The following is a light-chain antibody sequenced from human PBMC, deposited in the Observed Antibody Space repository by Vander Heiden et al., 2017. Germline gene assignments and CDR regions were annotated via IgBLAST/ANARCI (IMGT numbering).Light chain of an antibody. V-gene: IGKV3-11*01. CDR2: EAS. J-gene: IGKJ1*01. CDR1: QSVSSY. CDR3: QHRSGWLPGT. Sequence: EIVLTQSPATLSSSPGEGATPSCRASQSVSSYLAWYQHKPGQAPRLLIYEASSRATGIPGRFSGTGSGTDFTLTISSLEPEDSAVYYCQHRSGWLPGTFGPGTKVEIK.